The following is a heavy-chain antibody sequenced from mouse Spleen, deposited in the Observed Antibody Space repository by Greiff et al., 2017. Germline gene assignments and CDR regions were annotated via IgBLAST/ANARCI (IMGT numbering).Heavy chain of an antibody. Sequence: VQLQQSGAELVKPGASVKLSCKASGYTFTSYWMQWVKQRPGQGLEWIGEIDPSDSYTNYNQKFKGKATLTVDTSSSTAYMQLSSLTSEDSAVYYCATKGYYYGSSPYYYAMDYWGQGTSVTVSS. CDR3: ATKGYYYGSSPYYYAMDY. V-gene: IGHV1-50*01. CDR1: GYTFTSYW. J-gene: IGHJ4*01. CDR2: IDPSDSYT. D-gene: IGHD1-1*01.